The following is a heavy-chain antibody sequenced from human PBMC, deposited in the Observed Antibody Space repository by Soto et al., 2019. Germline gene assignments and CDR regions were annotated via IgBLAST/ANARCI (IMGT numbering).Heavy chain of an antibody. CDR2: IGPSSGNT. V-gene: IGHV1-18*01. CDR1: GYTFTSYT. J-gene: IGHJ4*02. CDR3: ARDTGNFFDY. Sequence: ASVKVSCKASGYTFTSYTVSWVRQAPGQGLEWVGWIGPSSGNTDSARNLQGRVTMTTDTSTSTAYMELRSLRSDDTAGYYCARDTGNFFDYWGQGTLVTVSS.